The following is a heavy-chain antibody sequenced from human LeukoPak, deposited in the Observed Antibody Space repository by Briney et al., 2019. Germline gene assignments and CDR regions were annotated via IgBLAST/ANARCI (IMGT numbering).Heavy chain of an antibody. CDR2: IYPGDSDT. CDR3: ARHPDGWARDCGGDCYP. Sequence: GESLKISCKGSGYIFTNYWIGWVRQLPGKGLEWMGIIYPGDSDTRYSPSFQGQVTISADKSISTAYLQWSSLKASDTAIYYCARHPDGWARDCGGDCYPWGQGTLVTVSS. D-gene: IGHD2-21*02. V-gene: IGHV5-51*01. CDR1: GYIFTNYW. J-gene: IGHJ4*02.